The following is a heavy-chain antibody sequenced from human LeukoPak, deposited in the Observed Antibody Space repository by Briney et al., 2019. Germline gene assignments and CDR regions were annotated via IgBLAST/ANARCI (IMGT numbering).Heavy chain of an antibody. Sequence: GGSLRLSCAASGFTFSSYSMNWVRQAPGKGLEWVSSISSSSSYIYYADSVKGRFTISRDNAKNSLYLQMNSLRAEDTAVYYCARGVGATWMYAWGQGTMVTVSP. CDR3: ARGVGATWMYA. D-gene: IGHD1-26*01. V-gene: IGHV3-21*01. CDR2: ISSSSSYI. J-gene: IGHJ3*01. CDR1: GFTFSSYS.